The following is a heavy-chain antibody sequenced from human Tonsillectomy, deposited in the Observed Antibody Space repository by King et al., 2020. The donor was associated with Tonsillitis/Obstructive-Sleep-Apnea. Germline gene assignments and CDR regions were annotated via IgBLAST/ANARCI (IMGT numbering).Heavy chain of an antibody. Sequence: VQLVESGAEVKKPGESLKISCLGSGYTFTNYWIAWVRQMPGKGLESMGIMYAGDSDARYSPAFHGRITFSADRSVNTAYLQWSSLKASDTAIYYCARVGLPDRTGNAPGTQYYYMDVWGKGTTLPVS. J-gene: IGHJ6*03. CDR2: MYAGDSDA. CDR1: GYTFTNYW. V-gene: IGHV5-51*01. CDR3: ARVGLPDRTGNAPGTQYYYMDV. D-gene: IGHD1-1*01.